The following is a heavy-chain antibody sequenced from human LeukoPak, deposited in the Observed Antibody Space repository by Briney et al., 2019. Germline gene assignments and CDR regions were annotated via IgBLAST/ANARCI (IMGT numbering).Heavy chain of an antibody. D-gene: IGHD1-1*01. CDR1: GGTFSSYA. CDR2: IIPIFGTA. J-gene: IGHJ3*02. Sequence: SVKVSCKASGGTFSSYAISWVRQAPGQGLEWMGGIIPIFGTANYAQKFQGRVTITADKSTSTAYMELSSLRSEDTAVYYCARGGTGTTYAFDIWGQGTMVTVSP. V-gene: IGHV1-69*06. CDR3: ARGGTGTTYAFDI.